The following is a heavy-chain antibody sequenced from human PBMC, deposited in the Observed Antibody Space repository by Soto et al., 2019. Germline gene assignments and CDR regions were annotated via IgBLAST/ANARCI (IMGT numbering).Heavy chain of an antibody. V-gene: IGHV1-69*13. J-gene: IGHJ6*02. D-gene: IGHD6-13*01. CDR2: IIPIFGTA. Sequence: SLKVSCKASGGTFSSYAISWVRQAPGQGLEWMGGIIPIFGTANYAQKFQGRVTITADESTSTAYMELSSLRSEDTAVYYCARDKSIAAAGGMDVWGQGTTVTVSS. CDR3: ARDKSIAAAGGMDV. CDR1: GGTFSSYA.